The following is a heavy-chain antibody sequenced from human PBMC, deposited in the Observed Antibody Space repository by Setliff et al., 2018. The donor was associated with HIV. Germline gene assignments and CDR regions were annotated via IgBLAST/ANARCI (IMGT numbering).Heavy chain of an antibody. Sequence: SETLSLTCTVSGGSVSTSTYYWGWIRQPPGKGLEYIGALSYRGTTHYNPSLKSRIALSIDSSKNQFSLNLHFVTATDSALYYCATTRPISTGYPGFFDSWGQGIVVTVSS. CDR1: GGSVSTSTYY. D-gene: IGHD3-9*01. V-gene: IGHV4-39*01. CDR3: ATTRPISTGYPGFFDS. J-gene: IGHJ4*02. CDR2: LSYRGTT.